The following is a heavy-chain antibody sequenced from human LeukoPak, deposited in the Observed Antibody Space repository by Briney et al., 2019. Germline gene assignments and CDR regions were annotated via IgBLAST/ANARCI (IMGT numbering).Heavy chain of an antibody. D-gene: IGHD3-22*01. CDR1: GGSISSGGYY. J-gene: IGHJ4*02. Sequence: SETLSLTCTVSGGSISSGGYYWSWIRQHPGKGLEWIGYIYYSGSTYYNPSLKSRVTISVDTSKNQFSLKLSSVTAADTAVYYCARGAPYYDSSGYTWAYWGQGTLVTVSS. CDR2: IYYSGST. V-gene: IGHV4-31*03. CDR3: ARGAPYYDSSGYTWAY.